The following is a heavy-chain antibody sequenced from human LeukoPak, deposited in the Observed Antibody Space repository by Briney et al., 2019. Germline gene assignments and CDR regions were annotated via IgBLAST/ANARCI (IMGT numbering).Heavy chain of an antibody. V-gene: IGHV1-46*01. J-gene: IGHJ4*02. CDR1: GYTFTSYY. CDR2: INPSGGST. Sequence: ASPKVSCKASGYTFTSYYMHWVRQAPGQGLEWMGIINPSGGSTSYAQKFQGRVTMTRDMSTSTVYMELSSLRSEDTAVYYCARAPSFPIAAAGRLDYWGQGTLVTVSS. D-gene: IGHD6-13*01. CDR3: ARAPSFPIAAAGRLDY.